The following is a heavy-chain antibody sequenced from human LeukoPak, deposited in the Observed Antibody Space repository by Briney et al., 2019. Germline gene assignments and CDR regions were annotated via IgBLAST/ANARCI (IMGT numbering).Heavy chain of an antibody. V-gene: IGHV3-33*01. CDR2: MWYDGSRE. CDR1: GFILSTHG. D-gene: IGHD1-26*01. Sequence: GGSLRLSCAASGFILSTHGTHWVRQAPGKGLEWVAGMWYDGSREDYADSVKGRFTISRDMSKNTLNLQMNSLRVEDTAMFYCARDLSFGSLDFRGQGTLVTVPS. J-gene: IGHJ4*02. CDR3: ARDLSFGSLDF.